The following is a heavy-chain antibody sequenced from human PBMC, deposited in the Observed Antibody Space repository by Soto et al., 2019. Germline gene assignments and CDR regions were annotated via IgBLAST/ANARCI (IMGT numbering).Heavy chain of an antibody. D-gene: IGHD1-26*01. CDR3: ARDLDSGRVPGVYSRDS. CDR2: IGTSHSDT. CDR1: GFSFSDYY. J-gene: IGHJ4*02. Sequence: QVQLVESGGGLVKPGGPLRLSCAASGFSFSDYYMTWIRQAPGKGREWVSYIGTSHSDTRYADSVKGRFTISRDNAKNSLYLQMNSLRAEDTAVYYCARDLDSGRVPGVYSRDSWGQGTLVSVSS. V-gene: IGHV3-11*06.